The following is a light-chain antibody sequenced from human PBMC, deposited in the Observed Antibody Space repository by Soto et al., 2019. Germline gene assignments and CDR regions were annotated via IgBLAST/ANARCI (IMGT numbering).Light chain of an antibody. CDR3: AAWDDSLNGWV. CDR2: EVV. Sequence: QSALTQSPSASGSPGQSVTISCTGTKNDIGVYDFVSWYQHHPGKAPRLIIYEVVQRPSGVPDRFSGSKSGNTASLTVSGLQAADEADYYCAAWDDSLNGWVFGGGTKLTVL. CDR1: KNDIGVYDF. V-gene: IGLV2-8*01. J-gene: IGLJ3*02.